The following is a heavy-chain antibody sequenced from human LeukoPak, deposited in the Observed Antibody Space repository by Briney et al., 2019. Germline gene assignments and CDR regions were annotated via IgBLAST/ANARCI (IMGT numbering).Heavy chain of an antibody. CDR1: GFTFSSYW. CDR3: AKEDRIHRKSAFDI. Sequence: GGSLRLSCAASGFTFSSYWMSWVRQAPGKGLEWVANIKQDGSEKYYVDSVKGRFTISRDNAKNSLYLQMNSLRAEDTAVYYCAKEDRIHRKSAFDIWGQGTMVTVSS. D-gene: IGHD5-18*01. V-gene: IGHV3-7*03. J-gene: IGHJ3*02. CDR2: IKQDGSEK.